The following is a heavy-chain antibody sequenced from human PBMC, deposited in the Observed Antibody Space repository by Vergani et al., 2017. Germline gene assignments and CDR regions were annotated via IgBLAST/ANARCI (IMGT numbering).Heavy chain of an antibody. Sequence: QLQLQESGPGLVKPSETLSLTCTVSGGSISSSSYYWGWIRQPPGKGLEWIGSIYYSGSTYYNPSLKSRVTISVDTSKNQFSLKLSSVTAADTAVYYCERSRLEILALNYYYYYGMDVWGQGTTVTVSS. D-gene: IGHD1-1*01. CDR2: IYYSGST. CDR1: GGSISSSSYY. V-gene: IGHV4-39*01. J-gene: IGHJ6*02. CDR3: ERSRLEILALNYYYYYGMDV.